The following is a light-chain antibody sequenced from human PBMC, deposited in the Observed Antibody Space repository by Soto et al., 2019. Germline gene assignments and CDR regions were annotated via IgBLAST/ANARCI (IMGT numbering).Light chain of an antibody. V-gene: IGLV2-11*01. Sequence: QSALTQPRSVSGSPGQSVTISCTGTSSDVGGYNYVSWYQKYPGKAPRLMIYDVSKRPSGVPDRFSGSKSGNTASLTISGLQAEDEADYYCCSYAGSRTYVFGPGTKLTVL. J-gene: IGLJ1*01. CDR2: DVS. CDR1: SSDVGGYNY. CDR3: CSYAGSRTYV.